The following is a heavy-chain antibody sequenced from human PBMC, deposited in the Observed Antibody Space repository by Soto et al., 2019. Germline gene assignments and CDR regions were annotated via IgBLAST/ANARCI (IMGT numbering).Heavy chain of an antibody. CDR3: ARFWSGYVDGIWYNWFDP. CDR1: GFTFSSYS. Sequence: LRLSCAASGFTFSSYSMNWVRQAPGKGLEWVSSISSSSSYIYYADSVKGRFTISRDNAKNSLYLQMNSLRAEDTAVYYCARFWSGYVDGIWYNWFDPWGQGTLVTVSS. CDR2: ISSSSSYI. V-gene: IGHV3-21*01. D-gene: IGHD3-3*01. J-gene: IGHJ5*02.